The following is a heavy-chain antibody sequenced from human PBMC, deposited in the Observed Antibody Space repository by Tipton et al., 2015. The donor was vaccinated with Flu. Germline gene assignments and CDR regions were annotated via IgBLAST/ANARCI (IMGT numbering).Heavy chain of an antibody. J-gene: IGHJ6*02. CDR1: GGSISSYY. CDR2: IYYSGST. V-gene: IGHV4-59*01. CDR3: ARELNYGMDV. Sequence: TLSLTCIVSGGSISSYYWSWIRQPPGKGLEWIGYIYYSGSTNYNPSLKSRVTISVDTSKNQFSLKLSSVTAADTAVYYCARELNYGMDVWGQGTTVTVSS.